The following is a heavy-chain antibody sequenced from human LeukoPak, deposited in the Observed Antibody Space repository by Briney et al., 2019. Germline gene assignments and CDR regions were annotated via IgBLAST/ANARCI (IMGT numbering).Heavy chain of an antibody. CDR2: MNPNSGNT. J-gene: IGHJ5*02. D-gene: IGHD3-10*01. V-gene: IGHV1-8*01. CDR3: ATRGGLAADGAGRFDP. CDR1: GYTFTSFD. Sequence: ASVKVSCKASGYTFTSFDINWVRQATGHGLEWMGWMNPNSGNTGYAEKLQGRVTMTRNTSISTAYMELSSLRSEDTAVYYCATRGGLAADGAGRFDPWGQGTLVTVSS.